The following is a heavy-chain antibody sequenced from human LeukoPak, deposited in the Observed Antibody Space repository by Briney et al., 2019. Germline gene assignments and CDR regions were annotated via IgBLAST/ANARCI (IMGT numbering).Heavy chain of an antibody. CDR1: VDSNRRCY. CDR3: PRSSPTYIQHNPVGY. CDR2: IYYRGRT. V-gene: IGHV4-59*07. D-gene: IGHD5-18*01. Sequence: SDTLSLLCTVSVDSNRRCYWRWTPHPPGRGLEWIRYIYYRGRTNYNPYLKSRVTISVDTSKNQYSMRLSSVTAADTAVYYCPRSSPTYIQHNPVGYWGQGTLVTVSS. J-gene: IGHJ4*02.